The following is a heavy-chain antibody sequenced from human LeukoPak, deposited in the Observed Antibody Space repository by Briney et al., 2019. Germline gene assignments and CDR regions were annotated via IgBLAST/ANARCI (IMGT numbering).Heavy chain of an antibody. J-gene: IGHJ6*03. Sequence: SETLSLTCTVSGGSISSHYWSWIRQPPGKGLEWIGYIYYSGSTNYNPSLKSRVTISVDTSKNQFFLKLSSVTAADTAVYYCAKESLGYCSGGSCPTTYYYYYMDVWGKGTTVTVSS. V-gene: IGHV4-59*11. CDR3: AKESLGYCSGGSCPTTYYYYYMDV. D-gene: IGHD2-15*01. CDR1: GGSISSHY. CDR2: IYYSGST.